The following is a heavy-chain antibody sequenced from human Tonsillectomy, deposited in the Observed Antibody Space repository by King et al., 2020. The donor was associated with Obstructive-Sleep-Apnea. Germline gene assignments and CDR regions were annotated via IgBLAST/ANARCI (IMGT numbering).Heavy chain of an antibody. Sequence: VQLVQSGGGVVQPGRSLRLSCAASGFTFSSYGMHWVRQAPGKGLGWVAVIWDDGSNKYYADSVKGRFTISRDNSKNTLYLQMNSLRAEDTAVYYFARDRDYYYGSGSYYYYYYGMDVWGQGTTVTVSS. J-gene: IGHJ6*02. CDR2: IWDDGSNK. CDR3: ARDRDYYYGSGSYYYYYYGMDV. D-gene: IGHD3-10*01. CDR1: GFTFSSYG. V-gene: IGHV3-33*01.